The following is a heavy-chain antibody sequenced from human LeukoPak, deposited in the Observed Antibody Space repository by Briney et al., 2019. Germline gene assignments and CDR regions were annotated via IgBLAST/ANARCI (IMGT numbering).Heavy chain of an antibody. D-gene: IGHD3-22*01. CDR1: GDSISSGDYY. CDR3: ARDSASSGYYSFDY. V-gene: IGHV4-61*02. CDR2: ISSSGST. Sequence: SQTLSLTCTVSGDSISSGDYYWSWIRQPAGKGLEWIGRISSSGSTNYNPSLKSRVTISLDTSKNQFSLKLSSVTAADTAVYYCARDSASSGYYSFDYWGQGTLVTVSS. J-gene: IGHJ4*02.